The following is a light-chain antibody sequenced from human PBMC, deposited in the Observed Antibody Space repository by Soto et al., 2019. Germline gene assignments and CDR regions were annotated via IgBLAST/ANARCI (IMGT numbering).Light chain of an antibody. CDR1: QGISNW. CDR2: AAS. Sequence: DIQITQSPSSLSLYLFDIVTITCRASQGISNWLAWYQQKPGKAPKLLIYAASSLQSGVPSRFSGSGSGTDFTLTISSLQPEDFATYYCQQSYSTLWTFGQGTKVDIK. V-gene: IGKV1-12*01. J-gene: IGKJ1*01. CDR3: QQSYSTLWT.